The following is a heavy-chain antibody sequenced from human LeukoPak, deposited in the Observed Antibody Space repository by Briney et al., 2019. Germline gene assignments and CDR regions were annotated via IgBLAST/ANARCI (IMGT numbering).Heavy chain of an antibody. J-gene: IGHJ4*02. CDR1: GFAFDDYA. V-gene: IGHV3-9*01. CDR3: AINGGGDSGYGNFDY. D-gene: IGHD5-12*01. CDR2: INWNSDSI. Sequence: GGSLRLSCAVSGFAFDDYAMHWVRQVPGKGLEWVSGINWNSDSIGYADSVKGRFTTSRDNAKNSLYLQMNSLRAEDTAFYYCAINGGGDSGYGNFDYWGQGTLVTVSS.